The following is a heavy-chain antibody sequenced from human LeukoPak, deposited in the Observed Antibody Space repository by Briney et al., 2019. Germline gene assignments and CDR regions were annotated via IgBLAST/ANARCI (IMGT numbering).Heavy chain of an antibody. V-gene: IGHV4-39*01. CDR1: GGSISSSSYY. CDR3: ARHPDHSIAVADPDY. CDR2: IYYSGST. D-gene: IGHD6-19*01. J-gene: IGHJ4*02. Sequence: PSETLSLTCNVSGGSISSSSYYWGWIRQPPGKGLEWIGSIYYSGSTYYNPSLKSRVTISVDTSKNQFSLKLSSVTAADTAVYYCARHPDHSIAVADPDYWGQGTLVTVSS.